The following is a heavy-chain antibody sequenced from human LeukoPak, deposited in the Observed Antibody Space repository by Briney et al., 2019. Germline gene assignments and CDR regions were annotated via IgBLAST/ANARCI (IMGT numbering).Heavy chain of an antibody. J-gene: IGHJ6*02. V-gene: IGHV1-8*01. Sequence: ASVKVSCKASGYTFTSYDINWVRQATGQGLEWMGWMNPNSGNTGYAQKFQGRVTMTRNTSISTAYMELSSLRSEDTAVYYCARGTAAMTYYYYYGMDVWGQGTTVTVSS. CDR1: GYTFTSYD. CDR3: ARGTAAMTYYYYYGMDV. CDR2: MNPNSGNT. D-gene: IGHD5-18*01.